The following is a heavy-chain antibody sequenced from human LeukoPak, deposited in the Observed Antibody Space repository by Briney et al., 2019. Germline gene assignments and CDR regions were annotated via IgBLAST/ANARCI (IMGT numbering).Heavy chain of an antibody. J-gene: IGHJ4*02. CDR3: ARVVAATLDY. CDR1: GGSISSYY. CDR2: IYYSGST. Sequence: PSETLSLTCTVSGGSISSYYWSWIRQPPGQGLEWIGYIYYSGSTNYNPSLKSRVTISVDTSKNQFSLKLSSVTAADTAVYYCARVVAATLDYWGQGTLVTVSS. V-gene: IGHV4-59*08. D-gene: IGHD2-15*01.